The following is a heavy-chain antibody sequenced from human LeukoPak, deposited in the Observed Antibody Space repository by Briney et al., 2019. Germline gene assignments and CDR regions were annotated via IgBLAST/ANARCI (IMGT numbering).Heavy chain of an antibody. CDR1: GYTFTSYY. V-gene: IGHV1-46*01. D-gene: IGHD3-10*01. Sequence: ASVKVSCKASGYTFTSYYMHWVRQAPGQGLEWMGIINPSGGSTSYAQKFQGRVTMTRDTSTSTVYMELSSLRSEDTAVYYCARDPHYYGSGSYPLDYWGQGTLVTVSS. CDR2: INPSGGST. J-gene: IGHJ4*02. CDR3: ARDPHYYGSGSYPLDY.